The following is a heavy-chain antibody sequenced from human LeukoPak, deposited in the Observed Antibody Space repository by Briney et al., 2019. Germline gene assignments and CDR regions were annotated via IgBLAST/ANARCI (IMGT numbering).Heavy chain of an antibody. Sequence: QPGGSLRLSCAASGFTFSNYGMHWVRQAPGKGLEWVAVIWSDGSYKYYGDSVKGRFIISRDNSKSTLYLQMNSLRAEDTAVYYCARDFYGDFSRFDYRGQGTLVTVSS. J-gene: IGHJ4*02. D-gene: IGHD4-17*01. V-gene: IGHV3-33*01. CDR2: IWSDGSYK. CDR1: GFTFSNYG. CDR3: ARDFYGDFSRFDY.